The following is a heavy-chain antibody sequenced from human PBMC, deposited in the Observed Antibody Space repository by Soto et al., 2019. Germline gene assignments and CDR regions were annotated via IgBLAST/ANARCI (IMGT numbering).Heavy chain of an antibody. Sequence: ASVKVSCKATGYTFTSYYIHWVRQAPGQRLNWMGRINPNNGTTNYAQKLQDRVTMTTDTSTSTAYMELRSLRSDDTAVYYCAREYNWNDASRFDYWGQGTLVTVSS. J-gene: IGHJ4*02. CDR2: INPNNGTT. CDR3: AREYNWNDASRFDY. V-gene: IGHV1-18*04. CDR1: GYTFTSYY. D-gene: IGHD1-1*01.